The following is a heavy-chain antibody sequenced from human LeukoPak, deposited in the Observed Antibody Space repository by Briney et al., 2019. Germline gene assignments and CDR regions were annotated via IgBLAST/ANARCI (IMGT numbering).Heavy chain of an antibody. CDR2: FSVSDATT. V-gene: IGHV3-23*01. J-gene: IGHJ3*02. CDR1: GFSFSSYA. CDR3: ARARSSYGYGDAFDI. Sequence: GGSLRLSCAASGFSFSSYAMSWVRQAPGKGLEWVSGFSVSDATTYYADSVKGRFTISRDNSKNTLYLQMNSLRAEDTAVYYCARARSSYGYGDAFDIWGQGTMVTVSS. D-gene: IGHD5-18*01.